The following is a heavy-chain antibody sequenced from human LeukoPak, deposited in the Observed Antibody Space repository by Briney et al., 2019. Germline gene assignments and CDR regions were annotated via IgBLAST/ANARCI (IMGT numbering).Heavy chain of an antibody. V-gene: IGHV4-59*01. CDR2: IYYSGST. CDR3: ARGMYSSGLGQGWFDP. CDR1: GGSISSYY. J-gene: IGHJ5*02. Sequence: SETLSLTCTVSGGSISSYYWSWIRQPPGKGLEWIGYIYYSGSTNYNPSLKSRVTISVDTSKNQFSLKLSSVTAADTAVYYCARGMYSSGLGQGWFDPWGQGTLVTVSS. D-gene: IGHD6-19*01.